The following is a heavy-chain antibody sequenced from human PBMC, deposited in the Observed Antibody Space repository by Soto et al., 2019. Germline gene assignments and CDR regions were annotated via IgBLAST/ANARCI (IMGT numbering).Heavy chain of an antibody. CDR1: GFNLSHPW. CDR2: IKSETDGGTA. D-gene: IGHD3-9*01. J-gene: IGHJ4*02. Sequence: PGGSLRLSCAASGFNLSHPWMTWVRQAAGKGLEWVGRIKSETDGGTADYPAPVKGRITISRDDSKNTVYLQMNSLKTEDTAVYYCTTGIYYDLLTGYHDVAYWGQGTLVTVSS. CDR3: TTGIYYDLLTGYHDVAY. V-gene: IGHV3-15*01.